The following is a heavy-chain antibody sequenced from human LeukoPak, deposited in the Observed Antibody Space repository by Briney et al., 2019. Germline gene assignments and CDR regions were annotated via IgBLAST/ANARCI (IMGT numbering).Heavy chain of an antibody. D-gene: IGHD5-18*01. CDR3: AKDRGKREKSYGPVN. J-gene: IGHJ4*02. CDR2: ISGSGGST. V-gene: IGHV3-23*01. Sequence: GGSLRLSCAASGFTFSSYAMSWVRQAPGKGLEWVSAISGSGGSTYYADSVKGRFTISRDNSKNTLYLQMNSLRAEDAAVYYCAKDRGKREKSYGPVNWGQGTLVTVSS. CDR1: GFTFSSYA.